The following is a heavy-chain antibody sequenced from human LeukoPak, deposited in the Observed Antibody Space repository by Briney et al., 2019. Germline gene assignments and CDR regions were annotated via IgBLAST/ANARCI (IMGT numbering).Heavy chain of an antibody. CDR2: IIPIFGTA. V-gene: IGHV1-69*13. D-gene: IGHD6-13*01. J-gene: IGHJ5*02. CDR3: AMYSSSWIGGVYNWFDP. Sequence: ASVKVSCKASGGTFSSYAISWVRQAPGQGLEWMGGIIPIFGTANYAQKFQGRVTITADESTSTAYMELSSLRSEDTAVYYCAMYSSSWIGGVYNWFDPWGQGTLVTVSS. CDR1: GGTFSSYA.